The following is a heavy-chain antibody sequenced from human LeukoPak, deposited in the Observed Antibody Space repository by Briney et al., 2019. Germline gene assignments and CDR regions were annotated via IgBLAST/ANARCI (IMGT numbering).Heavy chain of an antibody. J-gene: IGHJ6*02. Sequence: GGSLRLACAASGFSVTYNYMNWVRQAPGMGLGWVSIIYTDGNTYYADSVKGRFAISRHNSENTVYLQMNRLRAEDAAVYYCARGVSSGYYYGMDVWGQGTTVTVSS. CDR3: ARGVSSGYYYGMDV. CDR1: GFSVTYNY. D-gene: IGHD3-10*01. V-gene: IGHV3-53*04. CDR2: IYTDGNT.